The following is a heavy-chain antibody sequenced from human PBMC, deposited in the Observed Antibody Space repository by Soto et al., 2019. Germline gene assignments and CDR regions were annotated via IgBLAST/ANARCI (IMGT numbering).Heavy chain of an antibody. J-gene: IGHJ4*02. D-gene: IGHD6-13*01. CDR3: AREGGRQQLPEHY. Sequence: PGGSLRLSCAASGFTFSSYGMHWVRQAPGKGLEWVAVIWYDGSNKYYADSVKGRFTISRDNSKNTLYLQMNSLRAEDTAVYYCAREGGRQQLPEHYWGQGTLVTVSS. CDR1: GFTFSSYG. V-gene: IGHV3-33*01. CDR2: IWYDGSNK.